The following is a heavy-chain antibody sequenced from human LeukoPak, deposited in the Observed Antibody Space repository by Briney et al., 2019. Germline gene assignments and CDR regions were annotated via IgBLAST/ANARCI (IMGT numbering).Heavy chain of an antibody. CDR3: VRQGTNSGYYLLDY. CDR1: GAALSEYY. V-gene: IGHV4-34*01. CDR2: VAHKGPTVYSPTLNR. J-gene: IGHJ4*02. Sequence: SETLSLTCAVYGAALSEYYWSWVRQSPGKGLEWIGEVAHKGPTVYSPTLNRKYNPSFKSRVTMSVDPSKNQFSLKLTSVTVADTATYYCVRQGTNSGYYLLDYWGQGHLVIVSS. D-gene: IGHD3-22*01.